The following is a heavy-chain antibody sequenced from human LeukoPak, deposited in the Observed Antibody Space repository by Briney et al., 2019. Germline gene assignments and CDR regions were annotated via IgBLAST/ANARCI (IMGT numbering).Heavy chain of an antibody. CDR1: GFTFSSCW. Sequence: GGSLRLSCAASGFTFSSCWMHWVRQAPGKGLVWVSRINSDGSSTSYADSVKGRFTISRDNAKNTLYLQMNSLRAEDTAVYYCARDPYDFWSGYCDYWGQGTLSPSPQ. CDR3: ARDPYDFWSGYCDY. J-gene: IGHJ4*02. CDR2: INSDGSST. V-gene: IGHV3-74*01. D-gene: IGHD3-3*01.